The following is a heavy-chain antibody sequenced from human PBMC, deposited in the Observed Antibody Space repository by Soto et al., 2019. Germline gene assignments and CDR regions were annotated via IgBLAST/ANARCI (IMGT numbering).Heavy chain of an antibody. CDR1: GGSISSYY. D-gene: IGHD6-13*01. CDR3: ARHRLTGIAAAGPNDY. CDR2: IYYSGST. V-gene: IGHV4-59*08. J-gene: IGHJ4*02. Sequence: SETLSLTCTVSGGSISSYYWSWIRQPPGKGLEWIGYIYYSGSTNYNPSLKSRVTISVDTSKNQFSLKLSSVTAADTAVYYCARHRLTGIAAAGPNDYWGQGTLVTVSS.